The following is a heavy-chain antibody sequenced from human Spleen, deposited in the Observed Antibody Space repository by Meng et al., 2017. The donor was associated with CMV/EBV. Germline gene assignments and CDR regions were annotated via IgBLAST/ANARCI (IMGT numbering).Heavy chain of an antibody. CDR3: ADWNYSWGFDY. D-gene: IGHD1-7*01. CDR2: IYYSGST. V-gene: IGHV4-61*01. J-gene: IGHJ4*02. CDR1: GGSVSSGSYY. Sequence: SETLSLTCTVSGGSVSSGSYYWSWIRQPPGKGLEWIGYIYYSGSTNYNPSLKSRVTISVDTSKNQFSLKLSSVTAADTAVYYCADWNYSWGFDYWGQGTLVTVSS.